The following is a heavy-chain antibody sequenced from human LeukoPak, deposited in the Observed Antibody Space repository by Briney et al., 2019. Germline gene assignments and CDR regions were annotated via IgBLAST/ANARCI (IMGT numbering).Heavy chain of an antibody. CDR3: AKNAWSRRIAGFRGAKGWYFDL. Sequence: GGSLRLSCVASGFTFSSYGMHWVRQAPGKGLEWVALISHDGSNKYYADSVKGRIAISRDNSKNTPHLQMNSLRVEDTAVYYCAKNAWSRRIAGFRGAKGWYFDLWGRGTLVTVSS. V-gene: IGHV3-30*18. J-gene: IGHJ2*01. CDR1: GFTFSSYG. D-gene: IGHD3-10*01. CDR2: ISHDGSNK.